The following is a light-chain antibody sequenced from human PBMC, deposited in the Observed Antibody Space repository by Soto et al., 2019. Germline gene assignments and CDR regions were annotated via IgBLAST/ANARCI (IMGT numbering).Light chain of an antibody. V-gene: IGKV1-5*03. J-gene: IGKJ1*01. Sequence: DIQMTQSPFTLSASVGDRVTITCRASQSISRWLAWYQQKPGKAPKLLIYRASSLESGVPSRFSGSGSGTEFTLTLSGLQSYDSAPYYGQQYQTWTFGQGTKVEIK. CDR3: QQYQTWT. CDR1: QSISRW. CDR2: RAS.